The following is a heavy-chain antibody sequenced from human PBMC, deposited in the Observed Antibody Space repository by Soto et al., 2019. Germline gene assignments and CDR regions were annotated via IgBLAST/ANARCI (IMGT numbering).Heavy chain of an antibody. D-gene: IGHD6-19*01. CDR1: GFTFSSYA. Sequence: EVQLLESGGGLVQPGRSLRLSCAASGFTFSSYAMNWVRQAPGKGLEWVSTMSGTGGSIYYADSVKGRFTISRDNSKNALYMHMNSLRVEDRAVCDCARAGFSSGGARSYVDYWGQGTLVTVSS. V-gene: IGHV3-23*01. CDR2: MSGTGGSI. CDR3: ARAGFSSGGARSYVDY. J-gene: IGHJ4*02.